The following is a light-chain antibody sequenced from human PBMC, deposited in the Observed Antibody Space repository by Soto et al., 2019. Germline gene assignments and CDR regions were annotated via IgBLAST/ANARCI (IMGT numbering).Light chain of an antibody. CDR2: DNT. Sequence: QSVLTQTPSVSGAPGQTVTISCTGTTSNVHWYQQLPGTPPKLLIFDNTNRPSGVPDRFSGSKSDTSASLAITGLQAEDEADYYCQFFDSLSGSVVFGGGTKLTVL. V-gene: IGLV1-40*01. J-gene: IGLJ3*02. CDR3: QFFDSLSGSVV. CDR1: TSN.